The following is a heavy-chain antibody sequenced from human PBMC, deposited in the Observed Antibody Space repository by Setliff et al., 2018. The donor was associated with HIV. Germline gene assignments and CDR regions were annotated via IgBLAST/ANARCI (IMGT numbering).Heavy chain of an antibody. V-gene: IGHV4-59*02. J-gene: IGHJ4*02. CDR1: GVSVIGYY. Sequence: PSETLSLTCSVSGVSVIGYYWTWMRQPPGKGLEWIANVFYGGGTTHNYNPSLRSRATISIDASKNLLSLSLSSVAAADTAVYYCARDPYNTGRNDYWGQGALVTVSS. D-gene: IGHD1-20*01. CDR2: VFYGGGTTH. CDR3: ARDPYNTGRNDY.